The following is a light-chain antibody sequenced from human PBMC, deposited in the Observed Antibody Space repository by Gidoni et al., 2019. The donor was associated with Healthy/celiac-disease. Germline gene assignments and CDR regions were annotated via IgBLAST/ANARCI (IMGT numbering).Light chain of an antibody. CDR3: QQYCSTPRT. V-gene: IGKV4-1*01. CDR2: WAS. CDR1: QCVLYSSNNKNY. J-gene: IGKJ2*01. Sequence: DIVMTHAPDSLAVSLGERATINCKSSQCVLYSSNNKNYLAWYQQKPGQPPRLLIYWASTRESGVPDRFSGSGSGTDFTLTISSLQAEDVAVYYCQQYCSTPRTFGQGTKLEIK.